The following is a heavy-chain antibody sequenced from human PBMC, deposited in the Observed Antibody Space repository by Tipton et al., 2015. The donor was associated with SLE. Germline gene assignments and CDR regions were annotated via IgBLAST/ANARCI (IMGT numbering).Heavy chain of an antibody. CDR3: ASQNWNYYY. CDR2: ISHRGNT. J-gene: IGHJ4*02. D-gene: IGHD1-7*01. Sequence: TLSLSCAVYGGSFKNFYWSWIRQSPGKGLEWSGEISHRGNTQYNPSLMSRISISADRSNSQFSLRLSSVTAADTAIYYCASQNWNYYYWGQGTLVTVSS. CDR1: GGSFKNFY. V-gene: IGHV4-34*01.